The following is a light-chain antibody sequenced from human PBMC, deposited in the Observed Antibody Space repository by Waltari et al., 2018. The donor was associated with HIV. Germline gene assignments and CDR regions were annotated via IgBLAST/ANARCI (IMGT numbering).Light chain of an antibody. CDR2: ANT. CDR3: QSFDSSLTTSGVI. V-gene: IGLV1-40*01. J-gene: IGLJ2*01. CDR1: SSNIRAGYD. Sequence: QSVLTQPPSVSGAPGQRVTISCTGSSSNIRAGYDVHWYQHLPGTAPKLLIYANTNRPSGVPDRFSGSKSGSSASLAITGLQAEDEAHYYCQSFDSSLTTSGVIFGGGTKLTVL.